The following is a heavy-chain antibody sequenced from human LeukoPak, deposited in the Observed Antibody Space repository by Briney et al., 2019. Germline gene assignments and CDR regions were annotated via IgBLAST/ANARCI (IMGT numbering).Heavy chain of an antibody. D-gene: IGHD3-16*02. J-gene: IGHJ4*02. Sequence: SVKVSCKASGYTFTSYGISWVRQAPGQGLEWMGRIIPILGIANYAQKFQGRVTITADKSTSTAYMELSSLRSEDTAVYYCARERLRLGELSFFDYWGQGTLVTVSS. CDR2: IIPILGIA. CDR3: ARERLRLGELSFFDY. V-gene: IGHV1-69*04. CDR1: GYTFTSYG.